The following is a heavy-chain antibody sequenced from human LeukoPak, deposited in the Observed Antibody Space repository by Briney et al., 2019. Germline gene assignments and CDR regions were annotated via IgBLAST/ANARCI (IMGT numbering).Heavy chain of an antibody. CDR2: INPNSGGT. D-gene: IGHD3-22*01. J-gene: IGHJ4*02. Sequence: ASVKVSCKASGYTFTGYYMHCVRQAPGQGLEWMGWINPNSGGTNYAQKFQGRVTMTRDTSISTAYMELSRLRSDDTAVYYCASPPADYYDSRDYFDYWGQGTLVTVSS. CDR1: GYTFTGYY. V-gene: IGHV1-2*02. CDR3: ASPPADYYDSRDYFDY.